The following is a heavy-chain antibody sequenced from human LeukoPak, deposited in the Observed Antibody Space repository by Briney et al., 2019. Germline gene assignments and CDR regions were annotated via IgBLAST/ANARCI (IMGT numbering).Heavy chain of an antibody. Sequence: PGGSLRLSCAASGFTFGDYGMSWVGQVPGKGGEWVSGINWNSGSTVYADTVKGRFTIYRDNSKNSMYVQLKSLRAEDTALYFCARAKDCSSTTCPFDIWGQGTMVTVSS. D-gene: IGHD2-2*01. CDR1: GFTFGDYG. J-gene: IGHJ3*02. CDR2: INWNSGST. CDR3: ARAKDCSSTTCPFDI. V-gene: IGHV3-20*04.